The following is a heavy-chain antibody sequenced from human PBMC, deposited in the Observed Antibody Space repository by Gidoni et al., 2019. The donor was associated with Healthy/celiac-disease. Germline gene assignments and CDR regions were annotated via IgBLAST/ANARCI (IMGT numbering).Heavy chain of an antibody. CDR2: ISYDGSNK. Sequence: QVQLVESGGGVVQPGWSLTASWSASRFTFSSSGMHWVRQAPGKGLEWVAVISYDGSNKYYAASVKGRFTISRDNSKNTLYLQMNSLRAEDTAVYYCARDASLRADYFDYWGQGTLVTVSS. J-gene: IGHJ4*02. D-gene: IGHD4-17*01. V-gene: IGHV3-30*03. CDR3: ARDASLRADYFDY. CDR1: RFTFSSSG.